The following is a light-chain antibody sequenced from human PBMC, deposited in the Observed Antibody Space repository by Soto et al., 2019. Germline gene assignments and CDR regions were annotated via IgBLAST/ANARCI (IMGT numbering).Light chain of an antibody. CDR2: GPS. Sequence: EIVMTQSPATLSVSPGERVTLSCRASQSVSYNLAWYQQKPGQAPRLLIYGPSTRATGIPARFSGSGSGTEFTLTISSLQSEDFATYYCQQGNSFPVTFGQGTKLEIQ. CDR3: QQGNSFPVT. V-gene: IGKV3-15*01. J-gene: IGKJ2*01. CDR1: QSVSYN.